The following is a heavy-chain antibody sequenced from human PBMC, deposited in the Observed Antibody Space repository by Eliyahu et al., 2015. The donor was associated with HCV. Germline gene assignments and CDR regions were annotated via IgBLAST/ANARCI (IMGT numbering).Heavy chain of an antibody. CDR3: AKGIFISFLGRGWFDY. CDR1: GFTFXSYA. Sequence: EVQLLESGGGLVQPGGSLRLSCAASGFTFXSYAMSWVRQAPGKGLEWVSAISGSGGSTYYADSVKGRFTISRDNSKNTLYLQMNSLRAEDTAVYYCAKGIFISFLGRGWFDYWGQGTLVTVSS. V-gene: IGHV3-23*01. J-gene: IGHJ4*02. D-gene: IGHD3-10*01. CDR2: ISGSGGST.